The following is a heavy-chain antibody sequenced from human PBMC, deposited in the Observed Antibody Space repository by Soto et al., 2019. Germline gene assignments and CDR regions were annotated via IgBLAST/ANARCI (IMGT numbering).Heavy chain of an antibody. CDR3: ARGPAASY. D-gene: IGHD6-13*01. Sequence: ASVKVSCKASGYTFTSYGISWVRQAPGQGLEWMGGIIPIFGTANYAQKFQGRVTITADESTSTAYMELSSLRSEDTAVYYCARGPAASYWGQGTLVTVSS. V-gene: IGHV1-69*13. CDR2: IIPIFGTA. J-gene: IGHJ4*02. CDR1: GYTFTSYG.